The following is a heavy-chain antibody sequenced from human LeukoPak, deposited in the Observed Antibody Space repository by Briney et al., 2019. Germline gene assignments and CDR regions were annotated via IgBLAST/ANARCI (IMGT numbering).Heavy chain of an antibody. CDR3: TTMPHKGY. Sequence: GGSLRLSCAASGFTFSDAWMTWVRQAPGKGLEWVGRIKSKSDGGTTDYAAPVKGRFIISRDDSKKTLYLQMDSLKTEYTAVYYCTTMPHKGYWGQGTQVTVSS. CDR2: IKSKSDGGTT. CDR1: GFTFSDAW. V-gene: IGHV3-15*01. J-gene: IGHJ4*02. D-gene: IGHD3-22*01.